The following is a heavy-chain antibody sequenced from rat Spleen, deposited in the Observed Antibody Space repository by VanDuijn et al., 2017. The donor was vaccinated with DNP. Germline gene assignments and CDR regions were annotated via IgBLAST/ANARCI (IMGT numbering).Heavy chain of an antibody. CDR2: ISNDGGTT. J-gene: IGHJ2*01. CDR3: TTDVYGPDY. D-gene: IGHD1-11*01. Sequence: EVQLVESGGDLVQPGRSLKISCAVSGFTFSDYYMAWVRQAPTQGLEWLASISNDGGTTFYRNSVKGRFTISRDNAKTSLYLQMDSLRSEDTATYYCTTDVYGPDYWGQGVMVTVSS. CDR1: GFTFSDYY. V-gene: IGHV5-20*01.